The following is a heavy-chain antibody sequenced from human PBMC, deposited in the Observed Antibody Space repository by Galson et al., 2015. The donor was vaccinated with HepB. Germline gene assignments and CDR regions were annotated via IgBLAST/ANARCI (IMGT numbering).Heavy chain of an antibody. V-gene: IGHV3-23*01. CDR3: AKLGRSWVY. J-gene: IGHJ4*02. CDR2: ISINGGNT. D-gene: IGHD7-27*01. CDR1: GFSFGSYD. Sequence: SLRLSCAASGFSFGSYDMSWVRQAPGKGLEWVSGISINGGNTHYADSVKGRFTISRANSKNTLYLLMNSLRAEDTAVYYCAKLGRSWVYWGQGTLVTVSS.